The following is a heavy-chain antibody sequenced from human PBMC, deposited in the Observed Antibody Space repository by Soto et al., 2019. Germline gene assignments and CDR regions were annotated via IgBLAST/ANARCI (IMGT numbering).Heavy chain of an antibody. CDR1: GGTFSSYT. Sequence: SVKVSCKASGGTFSSYTISWVRQAPGQGLEWMGRIIPILGIANYAQKFQGRVTITADKSTSTAYMELSSLRSEDTAVYYCARDVTMVRGVITNWFDPWGQGTLVTVSS. CDR3: ARDVTMVRGVITNWFDP. J-gene: IGHJ5*02. CDR2: IIPILGIA. V-gene: IGHV1-69*04. D-gene: IGHD3-10*01.